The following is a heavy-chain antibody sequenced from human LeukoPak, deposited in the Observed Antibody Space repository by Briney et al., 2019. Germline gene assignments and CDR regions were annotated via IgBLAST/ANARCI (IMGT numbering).Heavy chain of an antibody. Sequence: ASAKVSCKVSGYTLTELSMHWVRQAPGKGLEWMGGFDPEDGETIYAQKFQGRVTMTEDTSTDTAYMELSSLRSEDTAVYYCATYSSGHDFLPLFYMDVWGKGTTVTVSS. CDR3: ATYSSGHDFLPLFYMDV. CDR1: GYTLTELS. V-gene: IGHV1-24*01. D-gene: IGHD5-12*01. J-gene: IGHJ6*03. CDR2: FDPEDGET.